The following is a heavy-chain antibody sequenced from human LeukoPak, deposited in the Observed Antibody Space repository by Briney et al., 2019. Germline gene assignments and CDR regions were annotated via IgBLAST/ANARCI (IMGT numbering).Heavy chain of an antibody. V-gene: IGHV4-61*02. Sequence: PSETLSLTCTVSGGSISSGSYYWSWLRQPAGKGLEWIGRIYTSGSTNYNPSLKSRVTISVDTSKNQFSLKLSSVTAADTAVYYCARVLDVSGGSCLDYWGQGTLVTVSS. D-gene: IGHD2-15*01. CDR1: GGSISSGSYY. CDR3: ARVLDVSGGSCLDY. J-gene: IGHJ4*02. CDR2: IYTSGST.